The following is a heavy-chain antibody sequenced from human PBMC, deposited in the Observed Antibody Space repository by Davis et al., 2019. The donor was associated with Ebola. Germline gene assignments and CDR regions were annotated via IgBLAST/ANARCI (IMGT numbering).Heavy chain of an antibody. J-gene: IGHJ3*02. CDR1: GVSMSDYY. CDR2: MYYSGTT. CDR3: ARHPRKGYDFLTGYWSLAFDI. D-gene: IGHD3-9*01. V-gene: IGHV4-59*01. Sequence: SETLSLTCTVSGVSMSDYYYNWIRQPPGRGLEWMGNMYYSGTTNRNPSLMTRVTISGDMSRNKSSRTLNSVTAADTAMYYCARHPRKGYDFLTGYWSLAFDIWGQGTMVTVSS.